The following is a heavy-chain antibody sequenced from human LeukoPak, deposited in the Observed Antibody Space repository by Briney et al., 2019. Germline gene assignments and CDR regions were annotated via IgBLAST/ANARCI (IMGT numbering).Heavy chain of an antibody. CDR2: ISSSSSTI. CDR1: GFTFSSYS. CDR3: ARDPQFRCFDY. V-gene: IGHV3-48*01. J-gene: IGHJ4*02. Sequence: HPGGSLRLSCAASGFTFSSYSMNWVRQAPGKGLEWVSYISSSSSTIYYADSVKGRFTISRDNAKNSLYLQMNSLRAEDTAVYYCARDPQFRCFDYWGQGTLVTVSS.